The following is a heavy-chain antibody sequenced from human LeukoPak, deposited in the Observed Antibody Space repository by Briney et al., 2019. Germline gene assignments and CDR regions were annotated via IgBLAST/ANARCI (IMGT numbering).Heavy chain of an antibody. V-gene: IGHV3-23*01. CDR2: ISGSGGST. D-gene: IGHD2-21*01. CDR1: GFTFSSYG. CDR3: AKLFRGAYYFDY. J-gene: IGHJ4*02. Sequence: GGTLRLSCAASGFTFSSYGMSWVRQAPGKGLEWVSAISGSGGSTYYADSVKGRFTISRDNSKNTLYLQMNSLRAEDTAVYYCAKLFRGAYYFDYWGQGTLVTVSS.